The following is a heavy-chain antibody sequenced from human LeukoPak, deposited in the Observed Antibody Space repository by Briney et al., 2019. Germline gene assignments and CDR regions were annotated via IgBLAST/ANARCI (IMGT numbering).Heavy chain of an antibody. CDR1: GYTFTTYY. CDR3: ARDFSSYYDSTSNYGDAYFDY. J-gene: IGHJ4*02. CDR2: VNPSAGST. V-gene: IGHV1-46*01. Sequence: ASVKVSCKTSGYTFTTYYMHWVRQAPGQGLEWMGLVNPSAGSTTYAHKFQGRVSMTRDLSTSTVYMELSSLRSEDTAVYYCARDFSSYYDSTSNYGDAYFDYWGQGTLVTVSS. D-gene: IGHD3-22*01.